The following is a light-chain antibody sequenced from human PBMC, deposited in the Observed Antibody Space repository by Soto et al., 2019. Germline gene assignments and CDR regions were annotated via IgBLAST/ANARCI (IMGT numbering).Light chain of an antibody. Sequence: DTQMTFSPSTLAVSLGDRVTITCRASQTISSWLAWYQQKPGKAPKLLIFDASTLGTGVPSRFSGSGSGSEFNFTITGLEPEDFAAYFCQQYDTWDTFGQGTRLEIK. CDR2: DAS. CDR1: QTISSW. V-gene: IGKV1-5*01. J-gene: IGKJ5*01. CDR3: QQYDTWDT.